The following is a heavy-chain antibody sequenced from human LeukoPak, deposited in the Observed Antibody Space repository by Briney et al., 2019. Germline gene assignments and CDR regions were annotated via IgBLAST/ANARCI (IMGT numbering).Heavy chain of an antibody. Sequence: GGSRRLSCAASGFTFSSYWMSWVRQAPGKGLEWVAKIKQDGSEKYYVDSVKGRFTISRDNAKNSLYLQMNSLRAEDTAVYYCARDQSNYYDSSGYSYWGQGTLVTVSS. J-gene: IGHJ4*02. V-gene: IGHV3-7*01. CDR2: IKQDGSEK. CDR1: GFTFSSYW. D-gene: IGHD3-22*01. CDR3: ARDQSNYYDSSGYSY.